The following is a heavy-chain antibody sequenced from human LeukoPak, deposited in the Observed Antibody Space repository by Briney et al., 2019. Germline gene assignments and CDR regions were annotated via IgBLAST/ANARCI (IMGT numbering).Heavy chain of an antibody. CDR3: AHRRRERGYFDY. V-gene: IGHV2-5*01. Sequence: ESGPTLANPTQTLTLTCTFFGISRSSRGVGVGWIRHPPGKALEWLALNCWNDDKRYSTSLKSRLTITKDTSKNQVVLTMTNMDPVDTATYYCAHRRRERGYFDYWGQGTLVTVSS. J-gene: IGHJ4*02. D-gene: IGHD1-1*01. CDR2: NCWNDDK. CDR1: GISRSSRGVG.